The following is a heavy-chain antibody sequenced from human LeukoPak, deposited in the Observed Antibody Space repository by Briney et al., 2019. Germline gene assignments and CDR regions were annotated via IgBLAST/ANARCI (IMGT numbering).Heavy chain of an antibody. CDR3: ARDREGIFGVVPSYYYGMDV. Sequence: SVKVSCKASGGTFSSYAISWVRQAPGQGLEWMGGIIPIFGTANYAQKFQGRVTITADESTSTAYMELSSLRSEDTVVYYCARDREGIFGVVPSYYYGMDVWGQGTTVTVSS. V-gene: IGHV1-69*01. D-gene: IGHD3-3*01. CDR1: GGTFSSYA. J-gene: IGHJ6*02. CDR2: IIPIFGTA.